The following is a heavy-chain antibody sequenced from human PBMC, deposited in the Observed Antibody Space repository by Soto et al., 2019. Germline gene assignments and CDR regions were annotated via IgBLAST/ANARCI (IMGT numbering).Heavy chain of an antibody. J-gene: IGHJ4*02. D-gene: IGHD6-19*01. CDR3: AKDRYSSGWLDY. CDR2: ISYDGSNK. Sequence: PGGSLRLSCAASGFTFSSYGMHWVRQAPGKGLEWVAVISYDGSNKYYADSVKGRFTISRDNSENTLYLQMNSLRAEDTAVYYCAKDRYSSGWLDYWGQGTLVTVSS. CDR1: GFTFSSYG. V-gene: IGHV3-30*18.